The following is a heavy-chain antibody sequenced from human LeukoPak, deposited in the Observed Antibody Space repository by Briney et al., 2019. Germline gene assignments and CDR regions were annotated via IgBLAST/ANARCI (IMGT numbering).Heavy chain of an antibody. Sequence: PGGSLRLSCAASGFTFDDYAMHWVRQAPGKGLEWVSGISWNSGSIGYADSVKGRFTISRDNAKNSLYLQMNSLRAEDTALYYCAKDACSREYYFDYWGQGTLVTVSS. D-gene: IGHD6-13*01. CDR3: AKDACSREYYFDY. J-gene: IGHJ4*02. CDR1: GFTFDDYA. CDR2: ISWNSGSI. V-gene: IGHV3-9*01.